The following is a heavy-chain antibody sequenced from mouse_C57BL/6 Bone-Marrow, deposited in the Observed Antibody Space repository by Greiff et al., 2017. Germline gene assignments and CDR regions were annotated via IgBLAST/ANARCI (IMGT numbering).Heavy chain of an antibody. CDR2: IYPRSGNT. V-gene: IGHV1-81*01. J-gene: IGHJ2*01. CDR3: TRIYYDNDEGLDD. CDR1: GYTFTSYG. D-gene: IGHD2-4*01. Sequence: VQLQQSGAELARPGASVTLSCKASGYTFTSYGISWVKPRTGQGLEWIGEIYPRSGNTYYNEKFQGKATLTADTSSSTAYMELRSLISEDSAVYFWTRIYYDNDEGLDDWGKGPTLTVST.